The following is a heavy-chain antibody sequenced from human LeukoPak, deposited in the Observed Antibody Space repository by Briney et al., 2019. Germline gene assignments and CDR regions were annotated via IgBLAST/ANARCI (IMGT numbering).Heavy chain of an antibody. J-gene: IGHJ4*02. CDR2: INHSGST. CDR1: GGSFSGYY. V-gene: IGHV4-34*01. Sequence: SETLPLTCAVYGGSFSGYYWSWIRQPPGKGLEWIGEINHSGSTNYNPSLKSRVTISVDTSKNQFSLKLSSVTAADTAVYYCARGHRWARLDYWGQGTLVTVSS. CDR3: ARGHRWARLDY. D-gene: IGHD4-23*01.